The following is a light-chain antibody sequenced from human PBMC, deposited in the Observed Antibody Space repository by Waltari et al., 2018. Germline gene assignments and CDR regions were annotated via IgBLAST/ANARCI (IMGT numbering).Light chain of an antibody. Sequence: DIQMTQSPSTLSASVGDSVTITCRATERISTWLAWYQQKPGKAPELLIYRAFNLQSGVPSRFSGSDSGTEFTLSISSLQPDDFATYYCQQYKRPPWTFGQGTKVDI. J-gene: IGKJ1*01. V-gene: IGKV1-5*03. CDR2: RAF. CDR3: QQYKRPPWT. CDR1: ERISTW.